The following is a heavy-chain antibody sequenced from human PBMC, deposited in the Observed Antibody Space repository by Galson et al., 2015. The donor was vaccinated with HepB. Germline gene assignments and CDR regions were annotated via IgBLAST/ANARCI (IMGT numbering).Heavy chain of an antibody. D-gene: IGHD6-6*01. V-gene: IGHV3-49*03. CDR1: GFTFGDYA. CDR3: TRVRRQLVPLLDY. J-gene: IGHJ4*02. CDR2: IRSKAYGGTT. Sequence: SLRLSCAASGFTFGDYAMSWFRQAPGKGLEWVGFIRSKAYGGTTEYAASVKGRFTISRDDSKSIAYLQMNSLKTEDTAVYYCTRVRRQLVPLLDYWGQGTLVTVSS.